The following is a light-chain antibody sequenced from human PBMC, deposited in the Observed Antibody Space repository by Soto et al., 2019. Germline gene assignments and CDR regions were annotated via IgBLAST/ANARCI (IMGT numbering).Light chain of an antibody. Sequence: QSVLTQPPSASGTPGQRVTISCSGSSSNIGSHTVNWYQQLPGTAPKLLIYSNNQRPSGVPDRVSGSKSGTSASLAISGLQSEDEADYYCAAWDDSLNGGVFGGGTKLTVL. CDR3: AAWDDSLNGGV. J-gene: IGLJ3*02. CDR2: SNN. CDR1: SSNIGSHT. V-gene: IGLV1-44*01.